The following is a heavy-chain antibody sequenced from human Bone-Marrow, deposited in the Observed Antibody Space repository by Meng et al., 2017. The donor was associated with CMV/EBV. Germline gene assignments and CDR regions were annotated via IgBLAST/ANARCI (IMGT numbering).Heavy chain of an antibody. Sequence: GGSLRPSWSAPGFTFSSYWRSWVRQAPGKGLEWVANINQDGSKKYYVDSVKGRFTITRDNAKNSLYLKMNSLRAESTAVYYCARVWYSSSGYDHGGMDVWGQGTTVTVYS. CDR1: GFTFSSYW. J-gene: IGHJ6*02. V-gene: IGHV3-7*01. CDR3: ARVWYSSSGYDHGGMDV. CDR2: INQDGSKK. D-gene: IGHD6-13*01.